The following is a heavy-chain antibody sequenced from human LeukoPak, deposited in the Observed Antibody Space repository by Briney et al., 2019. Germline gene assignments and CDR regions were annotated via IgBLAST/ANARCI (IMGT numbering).Heavy chain of an antibody. D-gene: IGHD4-11*01. J-gene: IGHJ4*02. Sequence: GGSLRLSCAASGFTFSSYWMSWVRQASGKGLEWVGRIRSEANNYATSYAASVKGRFTISRDDSKNTAYLQMNSLKTEDTAVYYCTMTTVNTIPLNGGQGTLVTVSS. CDR1: GFTFSSYW. V-gene: IGHV3-73*01. CDR3: TMTTVNTIPLN. CDR2: IRSEANNYAT.